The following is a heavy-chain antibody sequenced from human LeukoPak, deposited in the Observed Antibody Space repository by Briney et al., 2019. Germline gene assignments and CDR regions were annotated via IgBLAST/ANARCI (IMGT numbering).Heavy chain of an antibody. CDR1: GFIFRNYA. J-gene: IGHJ4*02. D-gene: IGHD4/OR15-4a*01. V-gene: IGHV3-23*01. Sequence: GGSLRLSCVASGFIFRNYAMSWVRQAPGEGLEWVSGISDNGGGTYYADSVKGRFTIPRDNSKNMLYLQMNSLRAEDTAVYYCAKESGALGAPLYDYWGRGILVTASS. CDR3: AKESGALGAPLYDY. CDR2: ISDNGGGT.